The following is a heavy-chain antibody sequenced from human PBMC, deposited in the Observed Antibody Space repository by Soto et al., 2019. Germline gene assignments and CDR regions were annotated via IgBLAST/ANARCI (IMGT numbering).Heavy chain of an antibody. V-gene: IGHV1-2*04. CDR3: ARAPSPARDAFDI. Sequence: ASVKVSCKASGYTFTGYYMHWVRQAPGQGLEWMGWINPNSGGTNYAQKFQGWVTMTRDTSISTAYMELSRLRSDDTAVYYCARAPSPARDAFDIWGQGTMVTVSS. D-gene: IGHD2-2*01. J-gene: IGHJ3*02. CDR2: INPNSGGT. CDR1: GYTFTGYY.